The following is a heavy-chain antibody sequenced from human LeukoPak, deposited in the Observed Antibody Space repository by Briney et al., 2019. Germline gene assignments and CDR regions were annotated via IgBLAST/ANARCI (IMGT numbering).Heavy chain of an antibody. CDR2: ISYDGSKK. CDR1: GFTFSSYG. D-gene: IGHD3-22*01. Sequence: GGSLRLSCAASGFTFSSYGMHWVRQAPGKGLEWVAVISYDGSKKYYADSVKGRFTISRDNSKNTLYLQMDSLRAEDTAVYYCATAQREYYYDSSGIMGNWGQGTLVTVSS. V-gene: IGHV3-30*19. CDR3: ATAQREYYYDSSGIMGN. J-gene: IGHJ4*02.